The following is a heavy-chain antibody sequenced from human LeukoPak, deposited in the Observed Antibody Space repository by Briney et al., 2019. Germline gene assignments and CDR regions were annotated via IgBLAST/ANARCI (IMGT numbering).Heavy chain of an antibody. D-gene: IGHD3-3*01. CDR3: ARVLHYDFWSGYGPLDH. CDR1: GYTFTSYY. V-gene: IGHV1-46*01. Sequence: ASVKVSCKASGYTFTSYYIHWVRQAPGQGLEWMGIINPSGGSTSYAQKFQGRVTMTRDTSTSTVYMELSSLRSEDTAVYYCARVLHYDFWSGYGPLDHWGQGTLVTVSS. J-gene: IGHJ4*02. CDR2: INPSGGST.